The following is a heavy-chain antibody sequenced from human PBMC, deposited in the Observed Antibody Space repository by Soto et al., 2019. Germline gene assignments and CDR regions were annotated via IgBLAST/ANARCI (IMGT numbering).Heavy chain of an antibody. CDR3: EREPHGSGSFYRV. CDR2: ISAHNDDT. Sequence: XSVKVCCNASGYLFTSYGIIWRRQAPGQGLEWMGWISAHNDDTNYAQNLQGRVTMTTDRSTSTAYMELRSLRSDDTAVYYCEREPHGSGSFYRVWGQGSLVTVSS. CDR1: GYLFTSYG. D-gene: IGHD3-10*01. V-gene: IGHV1-18*04. J-gene: IGHJ4*02.